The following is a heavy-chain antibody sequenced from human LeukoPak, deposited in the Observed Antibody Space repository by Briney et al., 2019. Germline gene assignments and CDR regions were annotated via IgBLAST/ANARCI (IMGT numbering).Heavy chain of an antibody. J-gene: IGHJ5*02. Sequence: PGGSLRLSCAASGFTFSSYGMHWVRQAPGKGLEGVAVISYDGSNKYYADSVKGRFTISRDNSKNTLYLQMNSLRAEDTAVYYCAKGALFDPWGQGTLVTVSS. CDR2: ISYDGSNK. V-gene: IGHV3-30*18. CDR1: GFTFSSYG. CDR3: AKGALFDP.